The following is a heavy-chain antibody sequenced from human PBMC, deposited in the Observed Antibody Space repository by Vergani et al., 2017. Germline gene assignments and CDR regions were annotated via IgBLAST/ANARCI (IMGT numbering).Heavy chain of an antibody. CDR3: GRVADFYGLGSRFLDL. J-gene: IGHJ5*02. V-gene: IGHV4-59*01. CDR2: MYHSGST. D-gene: IGHD3-10*01. Sequence: QVRLQESGPGLVKPSETLSLTCSVSGGSMSGYYWSWIRQPPGKGLEWIGYMYHSGSTNYNPSLETRVTISGDTSKNQFSLELNSVTAADTAVYYCGRVADFYGLGSRFLDLWGQGILVNGSS. CDR1: GGSMSGYY.